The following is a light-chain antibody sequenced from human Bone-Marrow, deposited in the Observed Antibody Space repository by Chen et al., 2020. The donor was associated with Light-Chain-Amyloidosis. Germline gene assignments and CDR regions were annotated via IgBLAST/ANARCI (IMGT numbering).Light chain of an antibody. CDR3: QQFFSTLT. CDR1: QSVLDSSNNKNY. J-gene: IGKJ2*01. Sequence: DIVMTQFPDSLAVSLGERATINCKSSQSVLDSSNNKNYLAWYQQKPGQPPKVLISWASTRESGFPNRFSGSGSWTDFTLTISNVQAEDVAVYYCQQFFSTLTFGQGTKLEIK. CDR2: WAS. V-gene: IGKV4-1*01.